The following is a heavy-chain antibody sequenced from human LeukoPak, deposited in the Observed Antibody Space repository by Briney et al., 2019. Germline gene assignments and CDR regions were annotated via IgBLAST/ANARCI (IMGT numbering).Heavy chain of an antibody. CDR2: ISYDGSNK. CDR3: ASPYYSSSWYYFDY. D-gene: IGHD6-13*01. J-gene: IGHJ4*02. Sequence: GRSLRLSCEASGFTFSSYAMHWVRQAPGKGLEWVAVISYDGSNKYYAESVKGRFTISRDNSKNTLYLQMNSLRAEDTAVYYCASPYYSSSWYYFDYWGQGTLVTVSS. V-gene: IGHV3-30*04. CDR1: GFTFSSYA.